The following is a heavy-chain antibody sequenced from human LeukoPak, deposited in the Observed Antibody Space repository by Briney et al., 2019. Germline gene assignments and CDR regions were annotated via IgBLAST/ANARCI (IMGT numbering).Heavy chain of an antibody. Sequence: GGSLRLSCAASGFSFSRHWMSWARQAPGKGLEWVSYISSSGSTIYYADSVKGRFTISRDNAKNSLYLQMNSLRAEDTAVYYCARKGSYGSVFDPWGQGTLVTVSS. CDR2: ISSSGSTI. CDR1: GFSFSRHW. D-gene: IGHD3-10*01. V-gene: IGHV3-48*04. CDR3: ARKGSYGSVFDP. J-gene: IGHJ5*02.